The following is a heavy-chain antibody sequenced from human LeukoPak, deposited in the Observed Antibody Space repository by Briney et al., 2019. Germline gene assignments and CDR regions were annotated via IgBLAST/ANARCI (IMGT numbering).Heavy chain of an antibody. CDR3: ARDSFRSSWYGGYYYYYYYMDV. D-gene: IGHD6-13*01. CDR1: GGSISSSSYY. Sequence: SETLSLTCTVSGGSISSSSYYWGWIRQPPGKGPEWIGSIYYSGSTYYNPSLKSRVTISVGTSKNQFSLKLSSVTAADTAVYYCARDSFRSSWYGGYYYYYYYMDVWGRGATVTVSS. J-gene: IGHJ6*03. CDR2: IYYSGST. V-gene: IGHV4-39*07.